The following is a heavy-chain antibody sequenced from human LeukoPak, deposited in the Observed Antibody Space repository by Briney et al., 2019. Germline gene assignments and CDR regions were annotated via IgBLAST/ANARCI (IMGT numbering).Heavy chain of an antibody. CDR3: AREEFLHEIDSSGYFVY. CDR1: GGSITGYY. CDR2: VYSSGVG. J-gene: IGHJ4*02. Sequence: SETLSLTCTVSGGSITGYYWNWIRQPAGQGLEWLGRVYSSGVGNYNPSLTSRVTMSVNTSKNQFSLKLTSLTAADTAVYYCAREEFLHEIDSSGYFVYWGQGTLVTVSS. D-gene: IGHD3-22*01. V-gene: IGHV4-4*07.